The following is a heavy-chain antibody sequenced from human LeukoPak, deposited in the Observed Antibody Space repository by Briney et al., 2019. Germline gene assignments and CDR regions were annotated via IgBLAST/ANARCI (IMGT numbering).Heavy chain of an antibody. CDR2: ISAYNGNT. CDR3: ARDADSSGWYKEGY. D-gene: IGHD6-19*01. CDR1: GYTFTSYG. J-gene: IGHJ4*02. Sequence: GASVKVSCKASGYTFTSYGISWVRQAPGQGLEWMGWISAYNGNTNYAQKLQGRVTMTTDTSTSTAYMELRSLRSDDTAVYYCARDADSSGWYKEGYWGQGTLVTVSS. V-gene: IGHV1-18*01.